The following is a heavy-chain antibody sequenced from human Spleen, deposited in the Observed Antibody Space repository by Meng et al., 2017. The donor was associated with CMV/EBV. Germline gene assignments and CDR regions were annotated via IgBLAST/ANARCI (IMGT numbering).Heavy chain of an antibody. Sequence: GESLKISCAASGFTFSSYAMSWVRQAPGKGLEWVSAISGSGGSTYYADSVKGRFTISRDNSKNTLYLQMNSLRAEDTALYYCAKSSSGYYRNDYWGQGTLVTVSS. CDR3: AKSSSGYYRNDY. CDR2: ISGSGGST. CDR1: GFTFSSYA. V-gene: IGHV3-23*01. D-gene: IGHD3-22*01. J-gene: IGHJ4*02.